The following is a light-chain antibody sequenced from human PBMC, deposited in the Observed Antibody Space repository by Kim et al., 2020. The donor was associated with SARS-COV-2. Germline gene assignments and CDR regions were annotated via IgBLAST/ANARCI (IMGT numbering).Light chain of an antibody. J-gene: IGLJ1*01. CDR1: SSNIGAGYD. CDR2: SNG. Sequence: VTDSFSGSSSNIGAGYDVHWYQHLPTTAPKLLIYSNGNRPSGVPDRFSGSKSGTSASLAITGLQAEDEADYYCQSYDSSLSGYVFGSGTKVTVL. CDR3: QSYDSSLSGYV. V-gene: IGLV1-40*01.